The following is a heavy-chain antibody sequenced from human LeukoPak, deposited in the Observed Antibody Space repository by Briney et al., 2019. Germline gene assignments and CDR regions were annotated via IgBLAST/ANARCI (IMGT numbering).Heavy chain of an antibody. CDR2: IIPIFGTA. D-gene: IGHD6-13*01. Sequence: SVKVSCKASGYTFTSYGISWVRQAPGQGLEWMGGIIPIFGTANYAQKFQGRVTITADKSTSTAYMELSSLRSEDTAVYYCARDRASSLDAFDIWGQGTMVTVSS. J-gene: IGHJ3*02. V-gene: IGHV1-69*06. CDR3: ARDRASSLDAFDI. CDR1: GYTFTSYG.